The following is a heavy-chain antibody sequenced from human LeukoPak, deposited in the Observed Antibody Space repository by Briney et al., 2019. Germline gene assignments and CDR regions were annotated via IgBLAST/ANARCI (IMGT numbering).Heavy chain of an antibody. CDR1: GFTFNSYA. D-gene: IGHD6-13*01. Sequence: GGTLRLSCAASGFTFNSYAIHWVRQAPGKGLEWVAVISFDGSNKFYTDSVKGRFTISRDNSKNTLYLQMNSLRAEDTAVYYCARDSDVYSSTLNWAVNWFDPWGQGTLVTVSS. CDR3: ARDSDVYSSTLNWAVNWFDP. V-gene: IGHV3-30*04. CDR2: ISFDGSNK. J-gene: IGHJ5*02.